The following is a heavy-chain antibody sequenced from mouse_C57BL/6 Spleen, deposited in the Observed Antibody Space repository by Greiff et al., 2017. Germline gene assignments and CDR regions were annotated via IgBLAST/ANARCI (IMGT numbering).Heavy chain of an antibody. D-gene: IGHD1-1*01. V-gene: IGHV6-3*01. CDR3: TEGTVVGDWYFDV. CDR1: GFTFSNYW. CDR2: IRLKSDNYAT. Sequence: EVKLVESGGGLVQPGGSMKLSCVASGFTFSNYWMNWVRQSPEKGLEWVAQIRLKSDNYATHYAESVKGRFTISRDDSKSSVYLQMNNLRAEDTGIYYCTEGTVVGDWYFDVWGTGTTVTVSS. J-gene: IGHJ1*03.